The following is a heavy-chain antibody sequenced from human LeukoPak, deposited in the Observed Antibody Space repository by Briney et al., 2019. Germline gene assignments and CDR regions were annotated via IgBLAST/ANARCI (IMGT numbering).Heavy chain of an antibody. Sequence: SETLSLTCTVSGGSIGTQYWSWIRQPPGKGLKWIGNIYYTGSTNYNPSLKSRLIISVDTSKNQFSLKLTSVTAADTAVYYCAREPRWSGDAFDIWGQGTMVTVSS. D-gene: IGHD4-23*01. V-gene: IGHV4-59*11. CDR3: AREPRWSGDAFDI. CDR2: IYYTGST. J-gene: IGHJ3*02. CDR1: GGSIGTQY.